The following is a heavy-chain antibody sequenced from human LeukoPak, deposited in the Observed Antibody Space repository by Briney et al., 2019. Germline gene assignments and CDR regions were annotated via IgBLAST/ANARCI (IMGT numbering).Heavy chain of an antibody. D-gene: IGHD6-19*01. CDR2: ISGSGTST. J-gene: IGHJ4*02. V-gene: IGHV3-23*01. Sequence: GSLRLSCVASGITFSTNAMSWVRQAPGKGLEWVSAISGSGTSTYHADSVKGRFTISRDNSKNTLYLQMNSLRVEDTAIYYCAKDQRSGWTRNFDSWGQGTLVTVSS. CDR1: GITFSTNA. CDR3: AKDQRSGWTRNFDS.